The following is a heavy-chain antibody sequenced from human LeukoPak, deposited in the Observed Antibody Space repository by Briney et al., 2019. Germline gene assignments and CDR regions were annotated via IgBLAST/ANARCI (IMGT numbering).Heavy chain of an antibody. CDR1: GFTFSSYS. J-gene: IGHJ6*03. CDR2: IKQDGSEK. Sequence: GGSLRLSCAASGFTFSSYSMNWVRQAPGKGLEWVANIKQDGSEKYYVDSVKGRFTISRDNAKNSLYLQMNSLRAEDTAVYYCARDSEYSSSWSDYYYMDVWGKGTTVTVSS. D-gene: IGHD6-13*01. V-gene: IGHV3-7*01. CDR3: ARDSEYSSSWSDYYYMDV.